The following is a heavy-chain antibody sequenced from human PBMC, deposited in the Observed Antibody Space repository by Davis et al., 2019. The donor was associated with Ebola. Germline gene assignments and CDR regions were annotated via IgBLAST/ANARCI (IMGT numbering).Heavy chain of an antibody. CDR3: AKDKTMATQYWYFDL. J-gene: IGHJ2*01. CDR2: IRRDGSNK. CDR1: GFTFSFYG. Sequence: GGSLRLSCAASGFTFSFYGMHWVRQAPGKGLEWVAFIRRDGSNKYYVDSVKGRFTISRDNSKNTLYLQMNSLRAEDTALYYCAKDKTMATQYWYFDLWGRGTLVTVSS. V-gene: IGHV3-30*02. D-gene: IGHD4/OR15-4a*01.